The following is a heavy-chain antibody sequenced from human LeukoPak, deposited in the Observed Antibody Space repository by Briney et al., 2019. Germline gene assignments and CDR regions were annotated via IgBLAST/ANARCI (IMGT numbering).Heavy chain of an antibody. CDR2: MNPNSGNK. CDR3: ARDSRPITMIVVVIPWSGLGY. D-gene: IGHD3-22*01. CDR1: GYTFTSYD. Sequence: ASVKVSCKASGYTFTSYDINWVRQATGQGLEWMGWMNPNSGNKGYAQKFQGRVTMTRNTSISTAYMELSSLRAEDTAVYYCARDSRPITMIVVVIPWSGLGYWGQGTLVTVSS. J-gene: IGHJ4*02. V-gene: IGHV1-8*01.